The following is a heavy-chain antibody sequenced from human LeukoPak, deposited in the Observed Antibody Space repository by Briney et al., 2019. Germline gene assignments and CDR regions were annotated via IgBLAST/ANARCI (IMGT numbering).Heavy chain of an antibody. Sequence: RGSLRLSCAASGFTFSNAWMNWVRQAPGKGLEWVGRIKSKTDGGTTDYAAPVKGRFTISRDDSKNTLYLQMNSLKTEDTAVYYCYRYYYDSHDAFDIWGQGTMVTVSS. CDR2: IKSKTDGGTT. D-gene: IGHD3-22*01. CDR1: GFTFSNAW. J-gene: IGHJ3*02. V-gene: IGHV3-15*07. CDR3: YRYYYDSHDAFDI.